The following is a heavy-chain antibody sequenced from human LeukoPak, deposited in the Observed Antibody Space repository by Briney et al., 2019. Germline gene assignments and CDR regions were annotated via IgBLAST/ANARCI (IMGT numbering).Heavy chain of an antibody. CDR1: GYTFTGYY. Sequence: ASVKVSCKASGYTFTGYYMHWVRQAPGQGLEWMGWFNPNSGGTNYAQKFQGRVTMTRDTSISTAYMELSRLRSDDTAVYYCARASGLGYCSSTSCYHLDYWGQGTLVTVSS. D-gene: IGHD2-2*01. CDR2: FNPNSGGT. CDR3: ARASGLGYCSSTSCYHLDY. J-gene: IGHJ4*02. V-gene: IGHV1-2*02.